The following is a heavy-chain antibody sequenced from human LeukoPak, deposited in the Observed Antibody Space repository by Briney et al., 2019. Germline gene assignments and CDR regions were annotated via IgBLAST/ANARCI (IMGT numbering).Heavy chain of an antibody. CDR1: GGSISSYY. J-gene: IGHJ4*02. CDR3: ARGAGYCSSTSCYRVLDY. D-gene: IGHD2-2*03. CDR2: IYYSGST. V-gene: IGHV4-59*01. Sequence: SETLSLTCTVSGGSISSYYWSWIRQPPGTGLEWIGYIYYSGSTNYNPSLKSRVTISVDTSKNQFSLKLSSVTAADTAVYYCARGAGYCSSTSCYRVLDYWGQGTLVTVSS.